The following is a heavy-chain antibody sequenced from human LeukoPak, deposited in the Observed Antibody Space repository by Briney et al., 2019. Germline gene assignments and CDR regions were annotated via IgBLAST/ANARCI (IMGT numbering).Heavy chain of an antibody. J-gene: IGHJ4*02. CDR3: ARHDYGANSGDY. D-gene: IGHD4-23*01. CDR2: TGTSTSTI. CDR1: GFTFSTYS. Sequence: GGSLRLSCAASGFTFSTYSMNWVRQAPGKGLELVSYTGTSTSTIYYADSVKGRFTISRDNAKNSLYLQMNSLRDEDTAVYYCARHDYGANSGDYWGQGTLVTVSS. V-gene: IGHV3-48*02.